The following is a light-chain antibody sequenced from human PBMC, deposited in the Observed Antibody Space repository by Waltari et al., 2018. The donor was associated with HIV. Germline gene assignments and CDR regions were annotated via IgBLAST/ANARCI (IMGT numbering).Light chain of an antibody. CDR1: QSINYF. CDR2: RAS. Sequence: DIQMTQSPSTLSASVGDRVTITCRASQSINYFLAWYQQKPGKAPKLLIYRASSLESGVPSRFSGSGYVTEFTLTISSLQPDDFATYYCQQYNTYSYTFGQGTKLEIK. V-gene: IGKV1-5*03. J-gene: IGKJ2*01. CDR3: QQYNTYSYT.